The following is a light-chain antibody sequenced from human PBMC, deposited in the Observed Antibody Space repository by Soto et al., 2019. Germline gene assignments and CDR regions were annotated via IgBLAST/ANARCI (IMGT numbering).Light chain of an antibody. CDR1: QSVSSY. CDR2: DAS. Sequence: IVLTHSPATLSLSPSQRSTLYCSSSQSVSSYLAWYQQKPGQAPRLLIYDASNRATGIPARFSGSGSGTDFTLTISSLEPEDFAVYYCQQRSNWPPITFGQGTRLENK. CDR3: QQRSNWPPIT. V-gene: IGKV3-11*01. J-gene: IGKJ5*01.